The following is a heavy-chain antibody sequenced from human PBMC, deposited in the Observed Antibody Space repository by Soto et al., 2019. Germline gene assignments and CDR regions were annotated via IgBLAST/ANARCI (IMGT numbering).Heavy chain of an antibody. CDR3: IRQRFQYDDGSQDFDY. V-gene: IGHV3-74*01. J-gene: IGHJ4*02. CDR2: INGGGSST. Sequence: EVHLVESGGGLVQPGGSLRLSYAASGFTFSSNWMHWFRQAPGKGLVWVSRINGGGSSTSYADSVKGRFTISRDNAKNTLYLQMNSLRVEDTAVYYCIRQRFQYDDGSQDFDYWGQGTLVTVSS. D-gene: IGHD3-16*01. CDR1: GFTFSSNW.